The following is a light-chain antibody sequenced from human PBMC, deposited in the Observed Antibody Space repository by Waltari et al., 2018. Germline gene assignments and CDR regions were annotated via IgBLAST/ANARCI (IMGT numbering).Light chain of an antibody. V-gene: IGKV1-5*03. J-gene: IGKJ1*01. CDR1: QSISSW. Sequence: DIQMTQSPSTLSASVGDRVTITCRASQSISSWLARYQQKPGKAPKRLIYKASSLESGVPSRFSGSGSGTEFTLTISSLQPDDFATYYCQQYNSYSPWTFDPGTTVELK. CDR2: KAS. CDR3: QQYNSYSPWT.